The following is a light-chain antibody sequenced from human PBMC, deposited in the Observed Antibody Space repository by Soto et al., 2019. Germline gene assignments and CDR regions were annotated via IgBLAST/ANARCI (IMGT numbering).Light chain of an antibody. Sequence: QSVLTQPASVSGSPGHSITISCTGTSSDVGGYNYVSWYQQHPGKAPKLMIYEVSNRPSGVSNRSSGSKSGNTASLTISGLQAEDEADYYCSSYTSSSTLFGTGTKVTVL. J-gene: IGLJ1*01. CDR3: SSYTSSSTL. CDR2: EVS. V-gene: IGLV2-14*01. CDR1: SSDVGGYNY.